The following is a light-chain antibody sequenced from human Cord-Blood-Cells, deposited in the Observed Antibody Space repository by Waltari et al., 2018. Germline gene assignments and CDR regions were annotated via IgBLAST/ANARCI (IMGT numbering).Light chain of an antibody. CDR3: CSYACSSTHVV. V-gene: IGLV2-23*01. CDR1: SSDVGRYNL. CDR2: EGS. Sequence: QSALTQPASVSGSPGQSITISCTGTSSDVGRYNLVSWSQQHPGKAPKLMIYEGSKMPSGVSNLFSGSKAGNTASLTISRLQAEDEADYYCCSYACSSTHVVFGGGTKLTVL. J-gene: IGLJ2*01.